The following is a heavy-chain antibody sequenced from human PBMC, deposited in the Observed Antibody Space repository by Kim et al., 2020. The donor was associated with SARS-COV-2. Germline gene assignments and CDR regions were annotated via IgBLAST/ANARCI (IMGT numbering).Heavy chain of an antibody. V-gene: IGHV3-49*04. D-gene: IGHD5-12*01. Sequence: GGSLRLSCTASGFTFGDYAMSWVRQAPGKGLEWVGFISSKAYGVSTEYSANVKIRFTISSDDSKSIPYMQMNSLKTEATALYYCARAHDIGRWAYYYYYYMDVGGEGTTCTVS. CDR1: GFTFGDYA. CDR3: ARAHDIGRWAYYYYYYMDV. J-gene: IGHJ6*03. CDR2: ISSKAYGVST.